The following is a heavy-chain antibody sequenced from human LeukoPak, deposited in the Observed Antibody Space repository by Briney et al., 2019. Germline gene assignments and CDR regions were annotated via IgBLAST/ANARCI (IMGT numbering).Heavy chain of an antibody. D-gene: IGHD3-10*01. Sequence: PSETLSLTCTVSGGSISSSSYYWGCIRQPPGKGLEWIGCIHYNGSTCYHPSLESRVIMSVHASKNQVSVNLTSVTAADAAMYYCARDRGVPRPYYFDQWGQGTLVTVSS. CDR3: ARDRGVPRPYYFDQ. CDR2: IHYNGST. CDR1: GGSISSSSYY. V-gene: IGHV4-39*07. J-gene: IGHJ4*02.